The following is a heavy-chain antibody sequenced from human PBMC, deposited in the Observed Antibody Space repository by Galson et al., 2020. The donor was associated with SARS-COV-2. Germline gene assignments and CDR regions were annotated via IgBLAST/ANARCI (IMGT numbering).Heavy chain of an antibody. Sequence: SETLSLTCSVSGGSISAYYWSWIRQSAEKGLEWIGRIHHTGVTDYNPSLKPRITMSVDTSKNHFSLDLNSVTAADTAVYYCARGPDYSDYGAYFDSWGQGTLVTVSS. CDR2: IHHTGVT. CDR1: GGSISAYY. D-gene: IGHD4-17*01. CDR3: ARGPDYSDYGAYFDS. V-gene: IGHV4-4*07. J-gene: IGHJ4*02.